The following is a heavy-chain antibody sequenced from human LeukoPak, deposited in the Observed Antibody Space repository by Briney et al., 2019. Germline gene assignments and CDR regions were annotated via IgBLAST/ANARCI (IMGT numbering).Heavy chain of an antibody. Sequence: SSETLSLTCAVYGGSFSGYYWSWIRQPPGKGLEWLGSIYYSGSTNYNPSLKSRVTISVDTSKNQFSLKLSSVTAADTAVYYCARSGSDSAYYYYMDVWGKGTTVTISS. CDR3: ARSGSDSAYYYYMDV. V-gene: IGHV4-34*01. J-gene: IGHJ6*03. CDR1: GGSFSGYY. D-gene: IGHD3-10*01. CDR2: IYYSGST.